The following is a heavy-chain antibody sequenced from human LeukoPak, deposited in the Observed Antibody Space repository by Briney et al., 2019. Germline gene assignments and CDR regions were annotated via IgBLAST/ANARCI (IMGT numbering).Heavy chain of an antibody. D-gene: IGHD6-13*01. CDR1: GGSISSGSYY. CDR2: IYTSGST. Sequence: MPSETLSLTCTVSGGSISSGSYYWSWIRQPAGKGLEWIGRIYTSGSTNYNPSLKSRVTISVDTSKNQFSLKLSSVTAADTAVYYCARVHPGSSLLIGEIDSWGQGTLVTVSS. CDR3: ARVHPGSSLLIGEIDS. V-gene: IGHV4-61*02. J-gene: IGHJ5*01.